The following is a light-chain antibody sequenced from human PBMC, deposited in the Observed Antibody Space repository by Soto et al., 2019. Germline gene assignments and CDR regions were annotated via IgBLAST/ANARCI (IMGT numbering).Light chain of an antibody. CDR1: QSVSSN. CDR3: LHHGSSLWT. Sequence: RQSPATLYVSHGARATLSCRASQSVSSNLAWYQQKPGQAPRLLIHGASTRATGIPARFSGSGSGTDFTLTISRLEPEDFAMYYCLHHGSSLWTVGQGTKVDIK. J-gene: IGKJ1*01. V-gene: IGKV3-20*01. CDR2: GAS.